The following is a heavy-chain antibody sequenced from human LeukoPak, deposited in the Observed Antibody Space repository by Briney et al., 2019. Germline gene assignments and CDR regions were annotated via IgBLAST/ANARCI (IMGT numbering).Heavy chain of an antibody. CDR1: GGTFSSYA. J-gene: IGHJ4*02. D-gene: IGHD1-26*01. Sequence: GASVTVSCKASGGTFSSYAISWVRQAPGQGLEWMGRIIPILGIANYAQKFQGRVTITADKSTSTAYMELSSLRSEDTAVYYCARDLSGSYYFDYWGQGTLVTVSP. V-gene: IGHV1-69*04. CDR3: ARDLSGSYYFDY. CDR2: IIPILGIA.